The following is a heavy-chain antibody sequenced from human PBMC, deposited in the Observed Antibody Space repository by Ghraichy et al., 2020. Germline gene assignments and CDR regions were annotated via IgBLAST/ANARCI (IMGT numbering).Heavy chain of an antibody. J-gene: IGHJ5*02. CDR3: AALRYFDWLLGFDP. D-gene: IGHD3-9*01. V-gene: IGHV3-48*01. CDR1: GFTFSSYS. CDR2: ISSSSSTI. Sequence: GGSLRLSCAASGFTFSSYSMNWVRQAPGKGLEWVSYISSSSSTIYYADSVKGRFTISRDNAKNSLYLQMNSLRAEDTAVYYCAALRYFDWLLGFDPWGQGTLVTVSS.